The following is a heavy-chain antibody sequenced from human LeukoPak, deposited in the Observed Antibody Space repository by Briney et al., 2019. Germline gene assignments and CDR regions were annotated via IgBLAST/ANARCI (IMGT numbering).Heavy chain of an antibody. CDR2: ISYDGTNE. CDR1: SFNFRGYA. D-gene: IGHD3-10*01. CDR3: ARDRSLSSFGELFL. Sequence: GTSLRLSCEASSFNFRGYAIHWVRQAPGKGLQWVAVISYDGTNEYYADSVKGRFTISRDNSKNKVSLQMSSLRPEDTAVCFCARDRSLSSFGELFLWGQGTRVTVSS. J-gene: IGHJ1*01. V-gene: IGHV3-30*15.